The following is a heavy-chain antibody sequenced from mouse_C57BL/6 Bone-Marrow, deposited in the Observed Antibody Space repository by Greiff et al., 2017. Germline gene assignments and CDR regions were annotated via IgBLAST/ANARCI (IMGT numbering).Heavy chain of an antibody. J-gene: IGHJ1*03. CDR2: IDPEDGDT. CDR3: TTCGGYYCCFDV. V-gene: IGHV14-1*01. D-gene: IGHD1-1*02. Sequence: EVQLQQSGAELVRPGASVKLSCTASGFNINDYYMHWVKQRPEQGLEWIGRIDPEDGDTEYAPKFQGKATMTADPSSNTAYLQLSSLTSEDTAVYYCTTCGGYYCCFDVWGTGTTVTVSS. CDR1: GFNINDYY.